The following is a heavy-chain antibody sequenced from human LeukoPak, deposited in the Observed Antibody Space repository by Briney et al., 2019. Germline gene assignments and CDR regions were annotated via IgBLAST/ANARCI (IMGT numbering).Heavy chain of an antibody. V-gene: IGHV1-2*02. Sequence: ASVKVSCKASGYTFTGYYMHWVRQAPGQGLEWMGWINPNSGGTNYAQKFQGRVTMTRDTSTSTAYMELSRLRSDDTAVYYCARVQYSSSWVDPWGHGTLVTVSS. J-gene: IGHJ5*02. CDR1: GYTFTGYY. D-gene: IGHD6-13*01. CDR3: ARVQYSSSWVDP. CDR2: INPNSGGT.